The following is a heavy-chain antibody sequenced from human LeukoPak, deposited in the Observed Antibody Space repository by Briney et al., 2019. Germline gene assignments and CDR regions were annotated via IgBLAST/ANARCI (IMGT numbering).Heavy chain of an antibody. CDR3: ARTELSMVIPFDY. J-gene: IGHJ4*02. CDR1: GFTFSSYW. CDR2: INSDGSST. Sequence: GGSLRLSCAASGFTFSSYWMHWVRQAPGKGLVWVSRINSDGSSTSYADSVKGRFTISRDNAKNTLYLQMNSLRAEDTAVYYCARTELSMVIPFDYWGQGTLVTVSS. V-gene: IGHV3-74*01. D-gene: IGHD5-18*01.